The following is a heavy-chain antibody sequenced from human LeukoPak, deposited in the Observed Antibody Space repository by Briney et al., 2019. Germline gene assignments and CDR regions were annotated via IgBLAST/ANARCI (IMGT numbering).Heavy chain of an antibody. J-gene: IGHJ1*01. Sequence: GGSLRLSCTVSGFTFNTYVINWVRQAPGKGLEWVSGISGSGGRTLYADSLKGRFTISRDNSMNTLYLQMNSLRAEDTAVYYCAKEPKPRPTVGYFQHWGQGTLVTVSS. D-gene: IGHD1-14*01. CDR2: ISGSGGRT. CDR1: GFTFNTYV. V-gene: IGHV3-23*01. CDR3: AKEPKPRPTVGYFQH.